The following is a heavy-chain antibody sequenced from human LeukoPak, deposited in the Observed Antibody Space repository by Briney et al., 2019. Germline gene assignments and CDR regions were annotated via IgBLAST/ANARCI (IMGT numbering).Heavy chain of an antibody. CDR3: ARELGYCSGDSCSFYYYIDV. J-gene: IGHJ6*03. CDR2: IYSSGST. Sequence: PSETLSLTCTVSGGSISNYYWSWIRQPAGKGLEWIGRIYSSGSTNYNPSLKRRVTMSVNTSKNHFSLKLSSVTAADTAVYYCARELGYCSGDSCSFYYYIDVWGKGTTVTISS. D-gene: IGHD2-15*01. V-gene: IGHV4-4*07. CDR1: GGSISNYY.